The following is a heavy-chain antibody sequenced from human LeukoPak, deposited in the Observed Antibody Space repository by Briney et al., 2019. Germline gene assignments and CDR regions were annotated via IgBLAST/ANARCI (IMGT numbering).Heavy chain of an antibody. CDR3: ARDGGSYLFDY. D-gene: IGHD1-26*01. V-gene: IGHV1-8*02. J-gene: IGHJ4*02. CDR2: MNPNSGNT. Sequence: ASVKVSCKASGYTFTGYYMHWVRQAPGQGLEWMGWMNPNSGNTGYAQKFQGRVTMTRNTSISTAYMELSSLRSEDTAVYYCARDGGSYLFDYWGQGTLVTVSS. CDR1: GYTFTGYY.